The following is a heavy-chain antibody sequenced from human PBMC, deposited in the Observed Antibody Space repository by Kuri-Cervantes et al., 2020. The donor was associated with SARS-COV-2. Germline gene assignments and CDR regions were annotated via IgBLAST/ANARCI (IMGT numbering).Heavy chain of an antibody. CDR3: ARPYGSDYYYYMDV. Sequence: SETLSLTCTVSGGSISSYYWSWIRQPPGKGLEWIGYIYYSGSTNYNPSLKSRVTISVDTSKNQFSLKLSSVTAADTAVYYCARPYGSDYYYYMDVWGKGTTVTVSS. V-gene: IGHV4-59*08. CDR1: GGSISSYY. J-gene: IGHJ6*03. D-gene: IGHD3-10*01. CDR2: IYYSGST.